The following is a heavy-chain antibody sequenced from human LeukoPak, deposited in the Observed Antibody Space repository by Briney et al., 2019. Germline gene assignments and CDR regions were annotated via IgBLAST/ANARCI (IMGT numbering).Heavy chain of an antibody. V-gene: IGHV3-64*01. J-gene: IGHJ3*02. D-gene: IGHD2-2*01. CDR1: GFTFSSYA. CDR3: ASPLGYCSSTSCYKDDAFDI. CDR2: ISSNGGST. Sequence: GGSLRLSCAASGFTFSSYAMHWVRQAPGKGLEYVSAISSNGGSTYYGNSVQGRFTISRDNSKNTLYLQMGSLRAEDMAVYYCASPLGYCSSTSCYKDDAFDIWGQGTMVTVSS.